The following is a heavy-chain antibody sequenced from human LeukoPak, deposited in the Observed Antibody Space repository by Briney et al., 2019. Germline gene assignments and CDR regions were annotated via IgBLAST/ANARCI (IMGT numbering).Heavy chain of an antibody. CDR2: INPNSGGT. CDR3: ARTYCSGGSCYPNWFDP. J-gene: IGHJ5*02. Sequence: ASVKVSCKASGYTFTGYYMHWVPQAPGQGLEWMGWINPNSGGTNYAQKFQGRVTMTRDTSISTAYMELSRLRYDDMALYYCARTYCSGGSCYPNWFDPWRQGTLVTVSS. D-gene: IGHD2-15*01. V-gene: IGHV1-2*02. CDR1: GYTFTGYY.